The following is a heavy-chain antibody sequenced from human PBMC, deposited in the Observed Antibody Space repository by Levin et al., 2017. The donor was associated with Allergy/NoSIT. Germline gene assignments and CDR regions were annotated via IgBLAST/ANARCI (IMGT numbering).Heavy chain of an antibody. J-gene: IGHJ4*02. D-gene: IGHD4-17*01. CDR3: ARLAYRGYGDYTISRFDY. V-gene: IGHV5-51*01. CDR2: IYPDDSNT. CDR1: GYTFANYW. Sequence: GESLKISCKGFGYTFANYWIGLVRQMPGKGLEWMGIIYPDDSNTRYSPSFQGQVTISADKSISTAYLQWSSLKASDTAMYYCARLAYRGYGDYTISRFDYWGQGTLVSVFS.